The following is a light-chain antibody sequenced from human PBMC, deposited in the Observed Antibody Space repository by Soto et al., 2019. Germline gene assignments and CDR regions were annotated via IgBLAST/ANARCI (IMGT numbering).Light chain of an antibody. CDR2: GVS. CDR3: QQSYNTPIT. V-gene: IGKV1-39*01. J-gene: IGKJ5*01. Sequence: DIQMTQSPSTLSASVGDKVTITCRASQSISSSLNWYQQKSGKAPNLLIYGVSRLQGGVPSRFSGSGSGTDFTLSISNLQPEDSAIYFCQQSYNTPITFGRGTRLEIK. CDR1: QSISSS.